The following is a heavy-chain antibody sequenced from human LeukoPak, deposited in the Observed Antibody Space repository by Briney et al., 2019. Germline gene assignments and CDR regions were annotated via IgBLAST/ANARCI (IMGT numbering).Heavy chain of an antibody. D-gene: IGHD3-16*01. CDR3: ARRWGNIVGVAYEY. CDR1: GSSITSVSHY. Sequence: SETLSLTCTISGSSITSVSHYWGWIRQPPGKGLEWIGDIYYTGSTYYSPSLRSRVTMSVHTSENQFSLRLNSVTAVDTAVYYCARRWGNIVGVAYEYWGQGTLVTVSS. V-gene: IGHV4-39*01. J-gene: IGHJ4*02. CDR2: IYYTGST.